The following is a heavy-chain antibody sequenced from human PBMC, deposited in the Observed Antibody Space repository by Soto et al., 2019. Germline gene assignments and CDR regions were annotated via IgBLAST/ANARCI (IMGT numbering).Heavy chain of an antibody. CDR1: GGSISSYY. Sequence: QVQLQESGPGLVKPSETLSLTCTVSGGSISSYYWSWIRQPPGKGLEWIGYFYYSGSTNYNPFLKSRVTISVDTSKNQFSLKLSSVTAADPAVYYCARGGWRQIDYWGQGTLVTVSS. CDR3: ARGGWRQIDY. CDR2: FYYSGST. D-gene: IGHD3-3*01. V-gene: IGHV4-59*08. J-gene: IGHJ4*02.